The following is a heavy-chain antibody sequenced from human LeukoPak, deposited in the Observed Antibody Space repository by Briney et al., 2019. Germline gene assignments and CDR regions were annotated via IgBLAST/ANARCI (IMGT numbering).Heavy chain of an antibody. D-gene: IGHD3-16*01. J-gene: IGHJ4*02. Sequence: GGSLTLSCAASGFIFSSYAMSWVREAPARGLEWVSSLRGNGDTFYADSVKGRFTLSRDESRKTVYLHLNELRVEDTAVYYCAKASWVSTADSVLWGQGTVVTVSS. V-gene: IGHV3-23*01. CDR2: LRGNGDT. CDR1: GFIFSSYA. CDR3: AKASWVSTADSVL.